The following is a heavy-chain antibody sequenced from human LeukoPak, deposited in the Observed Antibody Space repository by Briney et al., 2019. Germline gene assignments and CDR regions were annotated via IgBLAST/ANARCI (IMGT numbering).Heavy chain of an antibody. V-gene: IGHV4-39*07. CDR2: IYYSGST. Sequence: PSETLSLTCTVSGGSISSSSYYWGWIRQPPGKGLEWIGSIYYSGSTYYNPSLKSRVTISVDTSKNQFSLKLSSVTAADTAVYYCARDSNDYGGPPWGQGTLVTVSS. CDR3: ARDSNDYGGPP. CDR1: GGSISSSSYY. D-gene: IGHD4-23*01. J-gene: IGHJ5*02.